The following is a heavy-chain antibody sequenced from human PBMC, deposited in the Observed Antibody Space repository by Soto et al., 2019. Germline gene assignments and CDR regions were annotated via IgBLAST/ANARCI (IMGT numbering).Heavy chain of an antibody. D-gene: IGHD6-6*01. Sequence: GGPLRLSCAASGFTFSSYDMHWVRQATGKGLEWVSAIGTAGDTYYPGSVKGRFTISRENAKNSLYLQMNSLRAGDTAVYYCARDSPRHSSSQYGMDVWGQGTTVTVSS. CDR2: IGTAGDT. V-gene: IGHV3-13*01. J-gene: IGHJ6*02. CDR3: ARDSPRHSSSQYGMDV. CDR1: GFTFSSYD.